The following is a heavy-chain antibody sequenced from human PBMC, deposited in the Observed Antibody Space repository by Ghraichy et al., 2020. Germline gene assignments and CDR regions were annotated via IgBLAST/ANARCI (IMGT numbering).Heavy chain of an antibody. CDR2: IYTSGTT. CDR3: ARDAGNYDGLTGSGSSGAFDP. V-gene: IGHV4-61*02. Sequence: SQTLALTCTVSGASIRSGSHYWSWLRQPAGKAPEWIGRIYTSGTTTYNPSLKSRVTISVDRTQNQFSLALTSVTAADTAVYYCARDAGNYDGLTGSGSSGAFDPWVQGTLVIVSS. D-gene: IGHD3-9*01. CDR1: GASIRSGSHY. J-gene: IGHJ5*02.